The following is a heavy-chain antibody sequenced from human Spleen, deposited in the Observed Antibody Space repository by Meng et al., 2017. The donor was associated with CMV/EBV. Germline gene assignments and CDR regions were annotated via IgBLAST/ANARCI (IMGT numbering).Heavy chain of an antibody. D-gene: IGHD1-1*01. Sequence: SVKVSCKASGYTFTTSYIHWVRQAPGQGLEWMGGIIPIFGTANYAQKFQGRVTITTDESTSTAYMELSSLRSEDTAVYYCARGLEVSFNYGMDVWGQGTTVTVSS. CDR1: GYTFTTSY. V-gene: IGHV1-69*05. CDR2: IIPIFGTA. CDR3: ARGLEVSFNYGMDV. J-gene: IGHJ6*02.